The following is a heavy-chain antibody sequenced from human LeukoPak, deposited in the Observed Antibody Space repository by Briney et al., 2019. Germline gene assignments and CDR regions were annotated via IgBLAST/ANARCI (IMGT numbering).Heavy chain of an antibody. CDR2: IYYSGST. V-gene: IGHV4-39*01. CDR1: GGSISSSSYY. J-gene: IGHJ4*02. D-gene: IGHD2-2*03. Sequence: PSETLSLTCTVSGGSISSSSYYWVWIRQPPGKGLKWIGSIYYSGSTYYNPSLKSRVTISVDTSKNQYSLKLSSVTAADTAVYYCARHMDIVVVPAAMDYWGQGTLVTVSS. CDR3: ARHMDIVVVPAAMDY.